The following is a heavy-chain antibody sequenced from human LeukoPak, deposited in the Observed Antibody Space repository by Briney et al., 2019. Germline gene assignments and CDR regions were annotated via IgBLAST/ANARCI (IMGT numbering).Heavy chain of an antibody. CDR2: ISSSGSTI. CDR1: GFTFSDYY. V-gene: IGHV3-11*01. Sequence: GGSLRLSCAASGFTFSDYYMSWIRQAPGKGLEWVSYISSSGSTIYYADSVKGRFTISRDNAKNSLYLQMNSLRAEDTAVYYCARRRSYVNYYFGMDVWGQGTTVTVSS. J-gene: IGHJ6*02. D-gene: IGHD1-26*01. CDR3: ARRRSYVNYYFGMDV.